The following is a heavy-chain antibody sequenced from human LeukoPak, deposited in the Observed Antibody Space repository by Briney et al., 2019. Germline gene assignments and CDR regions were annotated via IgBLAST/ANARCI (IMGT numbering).Heavy chain of an antibody. CDR3: AKDLSGSSHNWFDP. J-gene: IGHJ5*02. CDR1: GFTFSSLA. CDR2: IRSNGDTT. V-gene: IGHV3-23*01. Sequence: GGSLRLSCTASGFTFSSLAMTWVRQAPGKGLEWVSTIRSNGDTTYNADSVKGRFTISRDNSKNTLYLQMNRLRAEDTAVYYCAKDLSGSSHNWFDPWGQGTLVTVSS. D-gene: IGHD3-10*01.